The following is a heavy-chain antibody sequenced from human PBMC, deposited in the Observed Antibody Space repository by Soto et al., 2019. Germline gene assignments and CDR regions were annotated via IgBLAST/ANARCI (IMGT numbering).Heavy chain of an antibody. CDR2: IYYSGST. Sequence: SETLSLTCTVSGGSISSGGYYWSWIRQHPGKGLEWIGYIYYSGSTYYNPSLKSRVTISVDTSKNQFSLKLSSVTAADTAVYYCARDPPRLSGMDVWGQGTTVTVSS. CDR3: ARDPPRLSGMDV. V-gene: IGHV4-31*03. CDR1: GGSISSGGYY. J-gene: IGHJ6*02.